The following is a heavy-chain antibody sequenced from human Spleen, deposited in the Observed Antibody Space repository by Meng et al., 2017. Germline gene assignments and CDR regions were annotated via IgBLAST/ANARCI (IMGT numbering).Heavy chain of an antibody. CDR1: GYTFTSYG. V-gene: IGHV1-18*01. D-gene: IGHD6-13*01. CDR2: ISPYNGNT. Sequence: ASVKVSCKASGYTFTSYGISWVRQAPGQGLEWMGWISPYNGNTNYAQKLQGRVTITTDTSTSTAYMELRSLRSDDTAVYYCARQSSSWYVNWFDPWGQGTLVTVSS. J-gene: IGHJ5*02. CDR3: ARQSSSWYVNWFDP.